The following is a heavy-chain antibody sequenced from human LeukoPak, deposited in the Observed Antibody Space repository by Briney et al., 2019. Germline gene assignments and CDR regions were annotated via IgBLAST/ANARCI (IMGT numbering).Heavy chain of an antibody. Sequence: SETLSLTCAVSGRSFSGYYWSWVRQPPGKGLEWIGEINHSGSTNYYPSLKSRVTISVDTAKMQFSLKLSSVTAADTAVYYCAREYYYGSGDGGYWGQGTLVTVSS. CDR1: GRSFSGYY. J-gene: IGHJ4*02. D-gene: IGHD3-10*01. CDR2: INHSGST. CDR3: AREYYYGSGDGGY. V-gene: IGHV4-34*01.